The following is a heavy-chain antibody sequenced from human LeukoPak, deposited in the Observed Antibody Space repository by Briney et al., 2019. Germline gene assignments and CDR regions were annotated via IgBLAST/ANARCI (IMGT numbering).Heavy chain of an antibody. CDR2: ISAYNGNT. Sequence: ASVKVSCKASGYAFTSYGISWVRQAPGQGLEWMGWISAYNGNTNYAQKLQGRVTMTTDTSTSTAYMELRSLRSDDTAVYYCARDRGIRRGLHAFDIWGQGTMVTVSS. V-gene: IGHV1-18*01. CDR3: ARDRGIRRGLHAFDI. D-gene: IGHD1-14*01. J-gene: IGHJ3*02. CDR1: GYAFTSYG.